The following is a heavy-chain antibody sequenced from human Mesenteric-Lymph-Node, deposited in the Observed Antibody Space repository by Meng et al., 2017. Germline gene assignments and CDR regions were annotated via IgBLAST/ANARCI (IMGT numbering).Heavy chain of an antibody. Sequence: GESLKISCAASGFTFSSYEMNWVRQAPGKGLEWVGRIKSKTDGGTTDYAAPVKGRFTISRDDSKNTLYLQMNSLKTEDTAVYYCTTEKRHIDYYFDYWGQGTLVTVSS. V-gene: IGHV3-15*01. CDR1: GFTFSSYE. D-gene: IGHD2-21*01. CDR2: IKSKTDGGTT. CDR3: TTEKRHIDYYFDY. J-gene: IGHJ4*02.